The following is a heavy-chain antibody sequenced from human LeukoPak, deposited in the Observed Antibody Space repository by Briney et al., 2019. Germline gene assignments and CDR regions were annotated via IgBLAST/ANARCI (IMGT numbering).Heavy chain of an antibody. CDR1: GGSISSGGYY. D-gene: IGHD1-26*01. CDR3: ARGVGAPTDYYYYGMDV. Sequence: PSETLSLTCTVSGGSISSGGYYWSWIRQHPGKGLEWIGYIYYSGSTYYNPSLKSRVTISVDRSKNQFSLKLSSVTAADTAVYYCARGVGAPTDYYYYGMDVWGQGTTVTVSS. V-gene: IGHV4-31*03. J-gene: IGHJ6*02. CDR2: IYYSGST.